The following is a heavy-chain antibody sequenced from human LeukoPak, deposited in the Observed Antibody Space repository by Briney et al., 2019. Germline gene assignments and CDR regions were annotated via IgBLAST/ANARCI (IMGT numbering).Heavy chain of an antibody. J-gene: IGHJ6*03. Sequence: PSETLSLTCTVSGGSISSYYWSWIRQPAGKGLEWIGRIYTSGSTNYNPSPKSRVTMSVDTSKNQFSLKLSSVTAADTAVYYCARARGVRRNYYYYYMDVWGKGTTVTVSS. D-gene: IGHD3-10*01. CDR2: IYTSGST. CDR3: ARARGVRRNYYYYYMDV. CDR1: GGSISSYY. V-gene: IGHV4-4*07.